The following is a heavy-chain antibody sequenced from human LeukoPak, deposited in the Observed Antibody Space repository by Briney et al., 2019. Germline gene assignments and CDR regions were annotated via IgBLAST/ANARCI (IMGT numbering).Heavy chain of an antibody. Sequence: GGSLRLSCAASGFTFSSYSMNWVRQAPGKGLEWVSSISSSSSYIYYADSVKGRFTISRDNAKNSLYLQMNSLRAEDTAVYYCARRFSGSSELDYWGQGTLVTVSS. CDR2: ISSSSSYI. D-gene: IGHD1-26*01. V-gene: IGHV3-21*01. CDR1: GFTFSSYS. CDR3: ARRFSGSSELDY. J-gene: IGHJ4*02.